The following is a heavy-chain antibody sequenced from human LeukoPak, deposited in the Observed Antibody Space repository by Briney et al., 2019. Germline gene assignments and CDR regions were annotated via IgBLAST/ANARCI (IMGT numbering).Heavy chain of an antibody. D-gene: IGHD6-19*01. Sequence: ASVKVSCKASGYAFTSLDISWVRQATGQGLEWMGWMNPNSGFTGSAQKFQGRLTMTRDTSISTAYMELTSLTSEDTAMYYCARVAGSADYWGQGTLVTVSS. CDR3: ARVAGSADY. V-gene: IGHV1-8*01. CDR2: MNPNSGFT. J-gene: IGHJ4*02. CDR1: GYAFTSLD.